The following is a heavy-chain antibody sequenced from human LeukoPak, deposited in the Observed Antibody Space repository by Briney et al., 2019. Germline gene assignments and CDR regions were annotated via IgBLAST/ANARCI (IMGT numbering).Heavy chain of an antibody. Sequence: GGSLRLSCAASGFTFSSYSMNWVRRAPGKGLEWVSSISSSSSYIDYADSVKGRFTISRDNAKNSLYLQMNSLGAEDTAVYYCARVRAAALDYWGQGTLVTVSS. D-gene: IGHD6-13*01. CDR3: ARVRAAALDY. V-gene: IGHV3-21*01. CDR2: ISSSSSYI. CDR1: GFTFSSYS. J-gene: IGHJ4*02.